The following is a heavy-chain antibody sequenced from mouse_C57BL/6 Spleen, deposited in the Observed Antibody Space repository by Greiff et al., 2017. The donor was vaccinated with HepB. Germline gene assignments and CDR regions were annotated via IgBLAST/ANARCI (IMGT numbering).Heavy chain of an antibody. CDR2: IYPRSGNT. CDR3: AGYYYGSSSPYAMDY. V-gene: IGHV1-81*01. CDR1: GYTFTSYG. D-gene: IGHD1-1*01. Sequence: VQLQQSGAELARPGASVKLSCKASGYTFTSYGISWVKQRTGQGLEWIGEIYPRSGNTYYNEKFKGKATLTADKSSSTAYMELRSLTSEDSTVYFCAGYYYGSSSPYAMDYWGQGTSVTVFS. J-gene: IGHJ4*01.